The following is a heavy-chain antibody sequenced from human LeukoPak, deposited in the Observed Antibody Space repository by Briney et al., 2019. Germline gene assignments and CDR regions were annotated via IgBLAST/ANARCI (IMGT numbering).Heavy chain of an antibody. Sequence: GGSLRLSCAASGFTFSSYAMTWVRQAPGKGLEWVSVIGRYGGDIHYADSVEGRFTISRDNSRSTLYLQMNSLRPEDTAIYYCAREGYYGSGSPPSLYFDYWGQGTLVTVSS. CDR2: IGRYGGDI. D-gene: IGHD3-10*01. CDR1: GFTFSSYA. J-gene: IGHJ4*02. CDR3: AREGYYGSGSPPSLYFDY. V-gene: IGHV3-23*01.